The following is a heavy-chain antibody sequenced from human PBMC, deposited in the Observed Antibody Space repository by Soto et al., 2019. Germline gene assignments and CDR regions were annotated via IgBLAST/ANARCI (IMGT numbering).Heavy chain of an antibody. CDR3: ARGAYGSGSYRANWFDP. CDR1: GGSISSGGYS. CDR2: IYHSGST. J-gene: IGHJ5*02. V-gene: IGHV4-30-2*01. D-gene: IGHD3-10*01. Sequence: TSETLSLTCAVSGGSISSGGYSWSWIRQPPGKGLEWIGYIYHSGSTYYNPSLKSRVTISVDRSKNQFSLKLSSVTAADTAVYYCARGAYGSGSYRANWFDPWGQGTLVTVSS.